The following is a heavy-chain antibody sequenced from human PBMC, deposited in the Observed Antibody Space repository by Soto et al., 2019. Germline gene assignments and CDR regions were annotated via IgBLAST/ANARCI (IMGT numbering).Heavy chain of an antibody. D-gene: IGHD3-22*01. V-gene: IGHV5-51*01. J-gene: IGHJ6*01. Sequence: PGESPKVYCKGYGYSFTGYWIGWVGQMPGKGLEWMGIIYPGDSDTRYSPSFQGQVTTSADKSISTAYLQLSSRKASDTAMYYCALSYYVSSGYYFQPYDYGRDVW. CDR2: IYPGDSDT. CDR1: GYSFTGYW. CDR3: ALSYYVSSGYYFQPYDYGRDV.